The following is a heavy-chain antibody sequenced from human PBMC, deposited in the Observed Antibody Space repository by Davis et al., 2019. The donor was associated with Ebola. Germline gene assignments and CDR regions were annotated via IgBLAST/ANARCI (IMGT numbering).Heavy chain of an antibody. J-gene: IGHJ4*02. CDR3: ARDIVVVTAYFDY. Sequence: PGGSLRLSCVASGFTFSVYWMHWVRQVPGKGLVWVSHIKTDGSSTNYADSVKGRFTISRDNAKNSLYLQMNSLRAEDTAVYYCARDIVVVTAYFDYWGQGTLVTVSS. V-gene: IGHV3-74*01. CDR1: GFTFSVYW. CDR2: IKTDGSST. D-gene: IGHD2-21*02.